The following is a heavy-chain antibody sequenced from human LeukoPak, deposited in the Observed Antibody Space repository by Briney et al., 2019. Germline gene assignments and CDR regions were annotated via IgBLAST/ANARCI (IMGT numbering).Heavy chain of an antibody. J-gene: IGHJ6*02. CDR3: ARSIDCSSTSCYDYYYYYGMDV. Sequence: PGGSLRLSCAASGFTVSSNYMSWVRQAPGKGLEWVSVIYSGGSTYYADSVKGRFTISRDNSKNTLYLQMNSLRAEDTAVYYCARSIDCSSTSCYDYYYYYGMDVWGQGTTVTVSS. D-gene: IGHD2-2*01. CDR1: GFTVSSNY. CDR2: IYSGGST. V-gene: IGHV3-66*01.